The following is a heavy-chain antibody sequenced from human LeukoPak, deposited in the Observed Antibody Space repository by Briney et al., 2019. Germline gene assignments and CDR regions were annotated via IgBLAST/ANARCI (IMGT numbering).Heavy chain of an antibody. CDR1: GGSISSYY. V-gene: IGHV4-59*08. D-gene: IGHD3-22*01. CDR3: ARHHGYYYDSGYYFDY. J-gene: IGHJ4*02. Sequence: SETLSLTCTVSGGSISSYYWSWIRQPPGKGLEWIGYIYYSGSTNYNPSLKSRVTISVDTSKNQFSLKLSSVTAADTAVYYCARHHGYYYDSGYYFDYWGQGTLVTVSS. CDR2: IYYSGST.